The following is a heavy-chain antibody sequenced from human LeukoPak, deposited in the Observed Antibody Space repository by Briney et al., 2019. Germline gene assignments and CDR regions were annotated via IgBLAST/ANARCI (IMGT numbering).Heavy chain of an antibody. CDR3: ARGGMVRGTIDY. V-gene: IGHV4-34*01. D-gene: IGHD3-10*01. CDR1: GGSFSGYY. Sequence: SETLSLTWAVYGGSFSGYYWSWIRQPPGKGLEWIGEINHSGSTNYNPSLKSRVTISVDTSKNQFSLKLSSVTAADTAVYYCARGGMVRGTIDYWGQGTLVTVSS. CDR2: INHSGST. J-gene: IGHJ4*02.